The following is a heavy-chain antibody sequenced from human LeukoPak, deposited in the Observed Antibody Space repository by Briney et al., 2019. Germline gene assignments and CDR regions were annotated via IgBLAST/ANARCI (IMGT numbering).Heavy chain of an antibody. V-gene: IGHV3-30-3*01. CDR2: ISYDGSKK. CDR1: GFTFSSYA. Sequence: RGPLRLSCAATGFTFSSYAMHRIRKAPGKGLVRVVVISYDGSKKYYADSVKGRFTISRDNSKNTLYLQMNSLRAEDTAVYYCARDGDYYDSSGYSDYWGQGTLVTVSS. D-gene: IGHD3-22*01. CDR3: ARDGDYYDSSGYSDY. J-gene: IGHJ4*02.